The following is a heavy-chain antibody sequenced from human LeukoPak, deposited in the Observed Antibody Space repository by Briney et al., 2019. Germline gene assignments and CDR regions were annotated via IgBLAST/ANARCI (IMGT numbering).Heavy chain of an antibody. CDR1: GFMFRDYY. V-gene: IGHV3-69-1*01. D-gene: IGHD5-24*01. Sequence: PGGSLRLSCAASGFMFRDYYMSWIRQAPGKGLEWVSYVSSGFTTYYADSVKGRFTISRDNAKNSLYLQMNSLRAEDTAVYYCARLNGLPTFDIWGQGTMVIVSS. CDR3: ARLNGLPTFDI. CDR2: VSSGFTT. J-gene: IGHJ3*02.